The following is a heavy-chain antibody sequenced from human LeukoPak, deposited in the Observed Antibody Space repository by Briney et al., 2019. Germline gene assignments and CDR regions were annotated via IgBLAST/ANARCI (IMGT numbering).Heavy chain of an antibody. Sequence: SQTLSLTCAVSGDSVSSKNGAWNWIRQSPSRGLEWLGRTYYRSKWYNDYAESMEGRMTISQDTSKNQYSLHLNSVTPDDTAVYYCARDLGATGWHTFDDWGQGTLVTVSS. V-gene: IGHV6-1*01. CDR3: ARDLGATGWHTFDD. CDR1: GDSVSSKNGA. CDR2: TYYRSKWYN. D-gene: IGHD6-19*01. J-gene: IGHJ4*02.